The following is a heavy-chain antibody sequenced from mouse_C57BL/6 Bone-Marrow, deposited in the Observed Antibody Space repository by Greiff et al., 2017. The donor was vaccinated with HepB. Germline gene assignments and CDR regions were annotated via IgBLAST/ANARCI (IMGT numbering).Heavy chain of an antibody. J-gene: IGHJ3*01. CDR1: GYSFTDYN. V-gene: IGHV1-39*01. D-gene: IGHD2-10*01. Sequence: VQLKESGPELVKPGASVKISCKASGYSFTDYNMNWVKQSNGKSLEWIGVINPNYGTTSYNQKFKGKATLTVDQSSSTAYMQLNSLTSEDSAVYYCGRAYYGNYGWFAYWGQGTLVTVSA. CDR2: INPNYGTT. CDR3: GRAYYGNYGWFAY.